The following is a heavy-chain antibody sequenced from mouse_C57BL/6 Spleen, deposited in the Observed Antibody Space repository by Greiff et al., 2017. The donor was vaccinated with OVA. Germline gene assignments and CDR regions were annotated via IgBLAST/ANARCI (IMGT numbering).Heavy chain of an antibody. Sequence: LVESEGGLVQPGSSMKLSSTASGFTFSDYYMAWVRQVPEKGLEWVANINYDGSSTYYLDSLKSRFIISRDNAKNILYLQMSSLKSEDTATYYCARGPFDYWGQGTTLTVSS. CDR2: INYDGSST. J-gene: IGHJ2*01. CDR3: ARGPFDY. V-gene: IGHV5-16*01. CDR1: GFTFSDYY.